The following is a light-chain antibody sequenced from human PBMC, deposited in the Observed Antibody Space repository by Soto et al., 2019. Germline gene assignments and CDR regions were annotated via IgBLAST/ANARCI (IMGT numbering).Light chain of an antibody. V-gene: IGKV3D-7*01. Sequence: PGDRVTLPCSASQSVSSTSLTWNQQNPGQAPRRLIYGAATEATSIAARFSGSGSGTDFTLTISSLQPEDSAVYSCQQDYNLPTFGQGTKLEIK. J-gene: IGKJ2*01. CDR2: GAA. CDR1: QSVSSTS. CDR3: QQDYNLPT.